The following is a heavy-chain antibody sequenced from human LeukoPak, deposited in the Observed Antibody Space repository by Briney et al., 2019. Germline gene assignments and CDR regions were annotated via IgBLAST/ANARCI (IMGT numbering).Heavy chain of an antibody. Sequence: SETLSLTCTVSGGSISSSSYYWGWIRQPPGKGLEWIGSIYYSGSTYYNPSLKSRVTISVDTSKNQFSLKLSSVTAADTAVYYCAKVKGYSGYDYSLDYWGQGTLVTVSS. CDR3: AKVKGYSGYDYSLDY. J-gene: IGHJ4*02. CDR1: GGSISSSSYY. CDR2: IYYSGST. D-gene: IGHD5-12*01. V-gene: IGHV4-39*07.